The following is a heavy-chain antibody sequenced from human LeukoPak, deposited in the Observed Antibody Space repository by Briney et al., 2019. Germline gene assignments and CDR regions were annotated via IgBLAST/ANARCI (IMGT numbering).Heavy chain of an antibody. Sequence: SETLSLTCAVSGGFISSSGYYWGWIRQPPGKELEWIGIIYYSGSTYYNPSLKSRLTISVDTSKNQFSLKLSSVTATDTAVYYCARRGYSSTSGYDYWGQGSLVTVSS. CDR2: IYYSGST. CDR3: ARRGYSSTSGYDY. V-gene: IGHV4-39*01. CDR1: GGFISSSGYY. D-gene: IGHD2-2*01. J-gene: IGHJ4*02.